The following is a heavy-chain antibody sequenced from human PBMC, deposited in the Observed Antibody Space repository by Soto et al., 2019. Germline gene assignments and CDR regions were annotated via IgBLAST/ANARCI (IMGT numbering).Heavy chain of an antibody. CDR3: AKLRSSSWTHYDFEV. CDR2: ISNDGSKK. CDR1: GFIFRSYG. V-gene: IGHV3-30*18. J-gene: IGHJ3*01. Sequence: QVQLVESGGGVVQPGSSLRLSCAASGFIFRSYGMHWVRQAAGKGLEWVAVISNDGSKKYYEESVKGRFTISRDNSKNMLCLQMNSLRPADTAVDNYAKLRSSSWTHYDFEVWGHGTMVIVTS. D-gene: IGHD3-3*01.